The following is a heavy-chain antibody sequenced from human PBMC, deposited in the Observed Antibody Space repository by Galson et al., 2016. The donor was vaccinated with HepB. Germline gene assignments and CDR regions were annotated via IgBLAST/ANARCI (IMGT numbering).Heavy chain of an antibody. CDR1: GGSVSTYY. D-gene: IGHD3-22*01. J-gene: IGHJ4*02. CDR2: ISYSGST. V-gene: IGHV4-59*02. CDR3: AREGGGYYDSSGYYLGY. Sequence: SLTCTVSGGSVSTYYWSWIRQPPGKGLEYIGYISYSGSTNYNPSLKSRVTISVDTSKNQFSLKLNSVTAADTAVYYCAREGGGYYDSSGYYLGYWGQGTLVTVSS.